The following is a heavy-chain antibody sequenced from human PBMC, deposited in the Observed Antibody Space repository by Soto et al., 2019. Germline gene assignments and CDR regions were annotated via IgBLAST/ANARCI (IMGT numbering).Heavy chain of an antibody. V-gene: IGHV3-20*01. J-gene: IGHJ5*02. CDR1: GFTFDDYG. CDR3: ARDLGIAAAGTWFDP. CDR2: INWNGGST. Sequence: GGSLRLSCAASGFTFDDYGMSWVRQAPGKGLEWVSGINWNGGSTGYADSVKGRFTISRGNAKNSLYLQMNSLRAEDTALYHCARDLGIAAAGTWFDPWGQGTLVTSPQ. D-gene: IGHD6-13*01.